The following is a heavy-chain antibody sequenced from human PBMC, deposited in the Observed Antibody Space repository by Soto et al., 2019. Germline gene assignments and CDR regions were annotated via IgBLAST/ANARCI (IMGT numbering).Heavy chain of an antibody. CDR3: AKEEPYNWNYDY. Sequence: GGSLRLSCAASGFTFSSYGMHWVRQAPGKGLEWVAVIWYDGSNKYYADSVKGRFIISRDNSKNTLYLQMNSLRAEDTAVYYCAKEEPYNWNYDYWGQGTLVTVSS. CDR2: IWYDGSNK. D-gene: IGHD1-7*01. V-gene: IGHV3-30*02. J-gene: IGHJ4*02. CDR1: GFTFSSYG.